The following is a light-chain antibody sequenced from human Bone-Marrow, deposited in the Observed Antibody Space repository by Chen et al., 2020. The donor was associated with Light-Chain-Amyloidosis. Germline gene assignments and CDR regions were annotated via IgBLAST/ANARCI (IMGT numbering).Light chain of an antibody. CDR3: QSYDSSLSGYVV. Sequence: QSVLTQPPSVSGAPGQRVTISCTGSKTNIGADNDVYWYQQVPGTAPKLLIYGNSHRPSGAPDRFSGSKSGTSAFLAITGLQAEDEAEYYCQSYDSSLSGYVVFGGGTKLTVL. V-gene: IGLV1-40*01. CDR2: GNS. J-gene: IGLJ2*01. CDR1: KTNIGADND.